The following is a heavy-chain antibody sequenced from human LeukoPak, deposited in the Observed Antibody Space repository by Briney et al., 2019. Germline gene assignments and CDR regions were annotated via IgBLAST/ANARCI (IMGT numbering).Heavy chain of an antibody. CDR3: ARDDGFYSASGIYQNYFDH. V-gene: IGHV3-7*01. D-gene: IGHD3-10*01. CDR2: LKQDGSEK. J-gene: IGHJ4*02. CDR1: GFTFSAYW. Sequence: GGSLRLSCAASGFTFSAYWMSWVRQAPGKGLEWVANLKQDGSEKYYVDSVKGRFTISRDNAKNSLYLQMNSLRGEDTAVYYCARDDGFYSASGIYQNYFDHWGQGILVTLSP.